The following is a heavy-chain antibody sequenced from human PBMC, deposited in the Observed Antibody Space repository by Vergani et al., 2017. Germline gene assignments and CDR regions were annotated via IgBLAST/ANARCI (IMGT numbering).Heavy chain of an antibody. CDR1: GFTFSSYS. CDR3: ARDIDSGSYWGYYYYGMDV. V-gene: IGHV3-21*01. CDR2: ISSSSSYL. Sequence: EVQLVESGGGLVKPGGSLRLSCAASGFTFSSYSMNWVRQAPGKGLGWVSSISSSSSYLYYADSVKGRFTISRDNAKNALYLQMNSRRAEDTAVYYCARDIDSGSYWGYYYYGMDVWGQGTTVTVSS. J-gene: IGHJ6*02. D-gene: IGHD1-26*01.